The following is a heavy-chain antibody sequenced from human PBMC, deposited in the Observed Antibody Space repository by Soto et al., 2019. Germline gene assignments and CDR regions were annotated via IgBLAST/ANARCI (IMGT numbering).Heavy chain of an antibody. CDR2: ISAYNGNT. J-gene: IGHJ6*02. CDR1: GYTFTSYG. CDR3: ARDWNYYDSSGFVLDYYYGMDV. D-gene: IGHD3-22*01. V-gene: IGHV1-18*01. Sequence: ASVKVSCKASGYTFTSYGISWVRQAPGQGLEWMGWISAYNGNTNNAQKLQGRVTMTTDTSTSTAYMELKSLRSDDTAVYYCARDWNYYDSSGFVLDYYYGMDVWGQGTTVTVSS.